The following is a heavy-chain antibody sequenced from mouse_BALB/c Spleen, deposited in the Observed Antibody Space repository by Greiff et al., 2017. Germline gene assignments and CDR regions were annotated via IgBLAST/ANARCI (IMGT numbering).Heavy chain of an antibody. V-gene: IGHV7-3*02. CDR1: GFTFTDYY. D-gene: IGHD1-1*01. CDR2: IRNKANGYTT. CDR3: ARAYYYGPDY. Sequence: DVQLQESGGGLVQPGGSLRLSCATSGFTFTDYYMSWVRQPPGKALEWLGFIRNKANGYTTEYSASVKGRFTISRDNSQSILYLQMNTLRAEDSATYYCARAYYYGPDYWGQGTTLTVSS. J-gene: IGHJ2*01.